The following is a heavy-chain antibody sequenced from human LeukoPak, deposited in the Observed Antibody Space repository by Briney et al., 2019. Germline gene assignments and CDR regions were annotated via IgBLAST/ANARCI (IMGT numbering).Heavy chain of an antibody. CDR2: INPFSGTT. Sequence: ASVKVSCKTSGFIFTNYYMHWVRQAPGQGLEWMGMINPFSGTTAYGKNFRGRISMTRDMSTDTVYMELSGLIYEDTAMYYCARGSYYYMDIWGKGTTVTVSS. CDR1: GFIFTNYY. CDR3: ARGSYYYMDI. V-gene: IGHV1-46*01. J-gene: IGHJ6*03.